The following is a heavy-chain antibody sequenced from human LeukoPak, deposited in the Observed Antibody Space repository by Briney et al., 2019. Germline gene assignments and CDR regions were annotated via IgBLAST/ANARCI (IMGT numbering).Heavy chain of an antibody. Sequence: GGPLRLPCAASGFTFSGYSMNWARQVPGRGLEGVANIKQNGSEESYVDSVKGRFTISRDNAKNSLYLQMNSLRAEDTAVYYCARDTSPSIAAVGYDAFDIWGQGTMVTVSS. D-gene: IGHD6-25*01. V-gene: IGHV3-7*01. J-gene: IGHJ3*02. CDR2: IKQNGSEE. CDR3: ARDTSPSIAAVGYDAFDI. CDR1: GFTFSGYS.